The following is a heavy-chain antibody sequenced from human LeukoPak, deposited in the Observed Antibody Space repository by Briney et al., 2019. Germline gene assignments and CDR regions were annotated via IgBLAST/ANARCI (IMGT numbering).Heavy chain of an antibody. Sequence: SVKVSCKASGGTFSSYAISWVQQAPGQGLEWMGRIIPILGIANYAQKFQGRVTITADKSTSTAYMELSSLRSEDTAVYYCARDEYYSGYHFDYWGQGTLVTVSS. V-gene: IGHV1-69*04. J-gene: IGHJ4*02. CDR2: IIPILGIA. CDR1: GGTFSSYA. D-gene: IGHD5-12*01. CDR3: ARDEYYSGYHFDY.